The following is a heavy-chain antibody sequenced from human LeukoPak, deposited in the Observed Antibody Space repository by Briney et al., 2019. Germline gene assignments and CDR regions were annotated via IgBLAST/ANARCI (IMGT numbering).Heavy chain of an antibody. D-gene: IGHD2-15*01. CDR3: VGGKQSDY. V-gene: IGHV3-23*01. Sequence: GGSLRLSCAVSGFTFTSYAMSWVRQAPGKGLEWVSTINGSGGSTYYADSVKGRFTISRDNSKNTLYLQMNSLRAEDTAVYYCVGGKQSDYWGQGTLVTVSS. CDR1: GFTFTSYA. J-gene: IGHJ4*02. CDR2: INGSGGST.